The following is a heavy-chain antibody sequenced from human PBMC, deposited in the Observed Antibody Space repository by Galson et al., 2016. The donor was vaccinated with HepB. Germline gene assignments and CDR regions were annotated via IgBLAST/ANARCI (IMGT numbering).Heavy chain of an antibody. V-gene: IGHV4-4*06. D-gene: IGHD2-2*01. Sequence: ERTNYNPSSNSRATISVDSSRNQFSLNLNSVTAADTAVYYCATVRAGCSSTSCYIDHWGQGTLVTVSS. CDR3: ATVRAGCSSTSCYIDH. J-gene: IGHJ4*02. CDR2: ERT.